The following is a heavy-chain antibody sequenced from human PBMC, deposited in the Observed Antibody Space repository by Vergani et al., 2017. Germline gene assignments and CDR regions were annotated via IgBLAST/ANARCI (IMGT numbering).Heavy chain of an antibody. Sequence: QVQLVQSGAEVKKPGASVKVSCKASGYTFTSYGISWVRQAPGQGLEWMGWISAYNGNTNYAQKLQGRVTMTTDTSTSTAYMELRSLRSDDTAVYYCARAQRGDSSGYYSINRWFDPWGQGTLVTVSS. CDR2: ISAYNGNT. D-gene: IGHD3-22*01. V-gene: IGHV1-18*01. CDR3: ARAQRGDSSGYYSINRWFDP. J-gene: IGHJ5*02. CDR1: GYTFTSYG.